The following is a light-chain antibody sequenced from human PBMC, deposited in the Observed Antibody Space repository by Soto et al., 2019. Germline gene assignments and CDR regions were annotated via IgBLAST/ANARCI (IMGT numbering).Light chain of an antibody. V-gene: IGLV1-47*02. Sequence: QSVLTQPPSASGTPGQRVTISCSGSSSNIGSNYVYWYQQLPGTAPKLLIYSNNQRPSGVPDRFSGSKSGTSASLAISGRRSEDEADYYCAAWDDSLSALVFGGGTKLTVL. J-gene: IGLJ2*01. CDR3: AAWDDSLSALV. CDR1: SSNIGSNY. CDR2: SNN.